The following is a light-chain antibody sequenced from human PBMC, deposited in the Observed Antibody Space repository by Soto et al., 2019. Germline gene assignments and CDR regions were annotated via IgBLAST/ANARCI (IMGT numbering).Light chain of an antibody. CDR2: GNN. CDR1: SSNIGSNT. Sequence: QSVLTQPPSASGTPGQRVTISCSGSSSNIGSNTINWYQQLPGTAPKLLIYGNNQRSSGVPDRLSGSKSGTSASLAISGLQSEDEADYYCAVWDDSLNALVFGGGIKLTVL. J-gene: IGLJ3*02. V-gene: IGLV1-44*01. CDR3: AVWDDSLNALV.